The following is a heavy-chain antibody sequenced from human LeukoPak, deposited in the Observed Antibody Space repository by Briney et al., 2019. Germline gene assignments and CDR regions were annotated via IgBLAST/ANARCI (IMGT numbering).Heavy chain of an antibody. CDR1: GHSIINSFY. CDR3: AGERGEEYSSGWYKRNYFDN. V-gene: IGHV4-38-2*02. J-gene: IGHJ4*02. D-gene: IGHD6-19*01. CDR2: GDYSGGT. Sequence: SETLSLTCTVSGHSIINSFYWAWIRQPPGKGLEWIASGDYSGGTYYNPSLESRVAISADMSKNQFSLKLTSVTGADTAVYYCAGERGEEYSSGWYKRNYFDNWGQGIRVTVSS.